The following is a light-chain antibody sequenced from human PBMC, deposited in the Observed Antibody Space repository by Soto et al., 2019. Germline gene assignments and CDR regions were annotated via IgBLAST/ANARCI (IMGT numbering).Light chain of an antibody. J-gene: IGKJ4*01. Sequence: AIQMTQSPSSLSASVGDRVTITCRASQGIRSELGWYQQKPGKAPNLLIYTASTLHSGVPSRFSGSGSGTDFTLTISSLQPEDLATYYCIQDYNYPLTFGGGTRVEIK. CDR1: QGIRSE. CDR2: TAS. V-gene: IGKV1-6*01. CDR3: IQDYNYPLT.